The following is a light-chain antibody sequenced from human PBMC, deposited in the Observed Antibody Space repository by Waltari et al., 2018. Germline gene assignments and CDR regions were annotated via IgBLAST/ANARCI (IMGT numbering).Light chain of an antibody. CDR3: QAWDSTIAV. CDR2: QNT. Sequence: SYEVTQPPSVSVSPGQTASVTCSGDDLGSNYPSWDQQRPGQPPVVVIYQNTKRPSRIPERFSGSNSGNTATLTISGTQAMDEADYYCQAWDSTIAVFGGGTKLTVL. V-gene: IGLV3-1*01. CDR1: DLGSNY. J-gene: IGLJ2*01.